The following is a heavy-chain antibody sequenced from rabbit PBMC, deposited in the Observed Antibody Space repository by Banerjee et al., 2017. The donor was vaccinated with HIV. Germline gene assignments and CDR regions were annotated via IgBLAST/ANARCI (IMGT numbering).Heavy chain of an antibody. CDR2: IHAGNSGNI. CDR1: GFSFSSGYW. V-gene: IGHV1S45*01. J-gene: IGHJ3*01. D-gene: IGHD1-1*01. Sequence: EESGGDLVKPEGSLTLTCTASGFSFSSGYWICWARQAPVKGLEWIACIHAGNSGNIHYASWAKGRFTISKTSSTTVTLQMTSLTVADTATYFCARAYGSANGYYSLWGQGTLVTVS. CDR3: ARAYGSANGYYSL.